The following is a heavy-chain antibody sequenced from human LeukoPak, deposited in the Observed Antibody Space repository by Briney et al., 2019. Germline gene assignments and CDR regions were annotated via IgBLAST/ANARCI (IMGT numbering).Heavy chain of an antibody. V-gene: IGHV3-53*01. D-gene: IGHD6-6*01. CDR2: IYSGGST. CDR1: GFTFSNAW. Sequence: GGSLRLSCAASGFTFSNAWMSWVRQAPGKGLEWVSVIYSGGSTYYADSVKGRFTISRDNSKNTLYLQMNSLRAEDTAVYYCAREKSIALDIWGQGTMVTVSS. CDR3: AREKSIALDI. J-gene: IGHJ3*02.